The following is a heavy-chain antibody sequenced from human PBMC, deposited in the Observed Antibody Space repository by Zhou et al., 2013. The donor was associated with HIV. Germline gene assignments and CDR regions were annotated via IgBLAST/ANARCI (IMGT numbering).Heavy chain of an antibody. Sequence: QVDLVQSGAEVKKPGSSVKLSCKISGGIFNNYALSWVRQAPGQGLEWMGGLIPIFGKVNYAQKFRGRLTITSDESTSTAYLELSSLRSEDTAVYYCVSPLAKRTDSFDIWGHGTMVIVSS. V-gene: IGHV1-69*05. D-gene: IGHD3-22*01. CDR1: GGIFNNYA. CDR2: LIPIFGKV. J-gene: IGHJ3*02. CDR3: VSPLAKRTDSFDI.